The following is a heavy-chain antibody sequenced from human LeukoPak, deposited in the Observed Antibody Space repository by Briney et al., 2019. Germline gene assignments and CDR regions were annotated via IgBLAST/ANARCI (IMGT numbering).Heavy chain of an antibody. CDR2: IFYTGTT. CDR1: GTSISNYY. J-gene: IGHJ4*02. D-gene: IGHD4-23*01. CDR3: ARHSGDYGGLYDY. Sequence: SETLSLTCTVSGTSISNYYWSWIRQPPGKGLEWIGYIFYTGTTVSNPSLKSRPIMSVDMSKNQVSLNLISVTAADTAVYYCARHSGDYGGLYDYWGQGALVTVSS. V-gene: IGHV4-59*08.